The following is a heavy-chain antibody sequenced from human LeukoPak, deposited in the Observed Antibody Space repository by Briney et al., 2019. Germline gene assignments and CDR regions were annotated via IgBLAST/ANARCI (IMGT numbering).Heavy chain of an antibody. CDR3: AKDQTRNYYGSGSYDY. CDR1: GFTFDDYA. V-gene: IGHV3-9*01. D-gene: IGHD3-10*01. CDR2: ISWNSGSI. Sequence: PGRSLRLSCAASGFTFDDYAMHWVRQAPGKGLEWVSGISWNSGSIGYADSVKGRFTISRDNSKNTLYLQMNSLRAEDTAVYYCAKDQTRNYYGSGSYDYWGQGTLVTVSS. J-gene: IGHJ4*02.